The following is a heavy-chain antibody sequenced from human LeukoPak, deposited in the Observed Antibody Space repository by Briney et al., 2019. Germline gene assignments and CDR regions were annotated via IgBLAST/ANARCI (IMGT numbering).Heavy chain of an antibody. D-gene: IGHD1-26*01. J-gene: IGHJ4*02. CDR1: GYTFTSYY. Sequence: ASVKVSCKASGYTFTSYYMHWVRQAPGQGLEWMGIINPSGGSTSYAQKFQGRVTMTEDTSTDTAYMELSSLRSEDTAVYYCATSFRWELLPLDYWGQGTLVTVSS. CDR3: ATSFRWELLPLDY. V-gene: IGHV1-46*01. CDR2: INPSGGST.